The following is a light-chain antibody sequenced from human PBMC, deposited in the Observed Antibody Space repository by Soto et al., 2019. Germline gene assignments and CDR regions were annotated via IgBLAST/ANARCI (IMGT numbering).Light chain of an antibody. V-gene: IGKV3-15*01. Sequence: EIVITQSPATLSVSPGERATLSCRASQSVATNLAWYQQTPGQPPRLLIYGTSTRATGIPARFSGSGSGTEFTLTISSLQSVDFAVYSCQQYNNWPWTFGQGTKVDIK. CDR3: QQYNNWPWT. J-gene: IGKJ1*01. CDR1: QSVATN. CDR2: GTS.